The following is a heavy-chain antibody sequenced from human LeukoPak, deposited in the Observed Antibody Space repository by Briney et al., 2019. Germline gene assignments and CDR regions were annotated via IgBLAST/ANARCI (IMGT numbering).Heavy chain of an antibody. V-gene: IGHV4-38-2*02. D-gene: IGHD3-10*01. Sequence: SETLSLTCTVSGYSINSGYYWVWIRQPPGKGLEWIGSTYRTGSINYNPSLKSRVTISLDTSKNQFSLKVNSVTAADTAVYYCARGGYYGSGNDFRFDPWGQGTLVTVSS. CDR1: GYSINSGYY. J-gene: IGHJ5*02. CDR2: TYRTGSI. CDR3: ARGGYYGSGNDFRFDP.